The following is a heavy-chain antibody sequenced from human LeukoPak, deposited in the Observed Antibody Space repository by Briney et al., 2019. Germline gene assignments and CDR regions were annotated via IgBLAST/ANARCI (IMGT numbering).Heavy chain of an antibody. V-gene: IGHV2-5*02. J-gene: IGHJ4*02. D-gene: IGHD5/OR15-5a*01. Sequence: QTLTLTCSLSGFSLTTRPLGVGWIRQPPGKALEWLAVIYWDNDKRYNPSLKTRLTVTTATSKNQVVLIMTNMDPVDTATYYCAHRRSVYDWNHGDFDYWGLGTLVTVSS. CDR1: GFSLTTRPLG. CDR2: IYWDNDK. CDR3: AHRRSVYDWNHGDFDY.